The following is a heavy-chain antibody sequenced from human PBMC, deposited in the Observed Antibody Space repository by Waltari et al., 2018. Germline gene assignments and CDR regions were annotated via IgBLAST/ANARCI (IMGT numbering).Heavy chain of an antibody. J-gene: IGHJ5*02. CDR2: INAANGNT. D-gene: IGHD3-22*01. CDR1: GYTFTIYG. CDR3: ARGVALHHDNRAYISWSDP. V-gene: IGHV1-3*01. Sequence: QVHLVQSGAEVKKPGASVKVSCKASGYTFTIYGIHWVRQAPGQRLQWMGWINAANGNTRFSQKLQGRVTMTRDTSASTVYMELSSLTSEDTAVYYCARGVALHHDNRAYISWSDPWGQGTLVTVSS.